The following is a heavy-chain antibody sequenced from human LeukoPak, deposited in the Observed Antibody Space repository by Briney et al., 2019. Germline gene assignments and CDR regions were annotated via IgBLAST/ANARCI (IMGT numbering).Heavy chain of an antibody. Sequence: PGGSLRLSCEAPGLTSGSFALTGSRKVQGKGLEWVAVISYDGSNKYCADSVKGRFTISRDNSKNTLYLQMNSLRAEDTAVYYCARGQQLWYYFDYWGQGTLVTVSS. J-gene: IGHJ4*02. V-gene: IGHV3-30*04. D-gene: IGHD5-18*01. CDR2: ISYDGSNK. CDR3: ARGQQLWYYFDY. CDR1: GLTSGSFA.